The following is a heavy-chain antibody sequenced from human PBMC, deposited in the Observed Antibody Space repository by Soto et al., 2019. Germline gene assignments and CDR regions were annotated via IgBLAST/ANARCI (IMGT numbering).Heavy chain of an antibody. Sequence: QVQMVQSGAEVQKPGSSVKVSCKASGGTFSTYTINWVRQAPGQGLEWMGRIIPLLDVTNNAQRFQGRVTITVDKSTSTVYMELTSLTSQDTAVYYCARDSGTVGYDDSWGQGTLVTVSS. D-gene: IGHD3-10*01. CDR1: GGTFSTYT. V-gene: IGHV1-69*08. CDR3: ARDSGTVGYDDS. CDR2: IIPLLDVT. J-gene: IGHJ4*02.